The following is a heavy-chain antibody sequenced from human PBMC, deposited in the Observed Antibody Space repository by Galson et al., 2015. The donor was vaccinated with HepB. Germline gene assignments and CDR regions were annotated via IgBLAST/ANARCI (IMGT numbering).Heavy chain of an antibody. CDR2: IYSDDNT. J-gene: IGHJ6*02. Sequence: LRLSCAASEFTVNTNHMSWVRQAPGKGLEWVAVIYSDDNTNYADSVKGRFTISRAKSKNTLYLQMYSLGPEDTAVYYCARDQGDDYVNYYYYHGMDVWGQGTTVTVSS. CDR1: EFTVNTNH. V-gene: IGHV3-66*02. D-gene: IGHD4-17*01. CDR3: ARDQGDDYVNYYYYHGMDV.